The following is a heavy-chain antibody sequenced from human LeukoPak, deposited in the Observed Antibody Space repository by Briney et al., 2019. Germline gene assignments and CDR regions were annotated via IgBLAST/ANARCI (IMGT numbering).Heavy chain of an antibody. CDR2: ISYDGSNK. CDR1: GFTFSSYA. CDR3: ACQEGVRGVIQH. V-gene: IGHV3-30-3*01. Sequence: GGSLRLSCAASGFTFSSYAMHWVRQAPGKGLEWVAVISYDGSNKYYADSVKGRFTISRDNSKNTLYLQMNSLRAEDTAVYYCACQEGVRGVIQHWGQGTLVTVSS. J-gene: IGHJ1*01. D-gene: IGHD3-10*01.